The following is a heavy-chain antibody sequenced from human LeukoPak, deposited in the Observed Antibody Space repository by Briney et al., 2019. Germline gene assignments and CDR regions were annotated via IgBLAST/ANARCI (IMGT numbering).Heavy chain of an antibody. CDR2: ISGSGGST. Sequence: PGGSLRLSCAASGFTFSSYAMSWVRQAPGKGLEWVSAISGSGGSTYYADSVKGRFTISRDNSKNTLYLQMNSLRAEDTAVYYCARTYYDFWSGLTALDYWGQGTLVTVSS. V-gene: IGHV3-23*01. D-gene: IGHD3-3*01. CDR3: ARTYYDFWSGLTALDY. CDR1: GFTFSSYA. J-gene: IGHJ4*02.